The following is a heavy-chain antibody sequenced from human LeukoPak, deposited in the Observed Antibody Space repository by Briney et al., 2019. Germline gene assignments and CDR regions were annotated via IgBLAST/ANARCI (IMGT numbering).Heavy chain of an antibody. D-gene: IGHD2-21*02. CDR2: IGGSNYYRGST. CDR1: GASISSSAYY. Sequence: SETLSLTCTVSGASISSSAYYWGWIRQPPGKGLEWIGSIGGSNYYRGSTYHNPSLKSRVTIHVDTSKDQFSLKLSSVTAADTAVYYCARLETSVTEHNWFDPWGQGTLVTVSS. CDR3: ARLETSVTEHNWFDP. V-gene: IGHV4-39*01. J-gene: IGHJ5*02.